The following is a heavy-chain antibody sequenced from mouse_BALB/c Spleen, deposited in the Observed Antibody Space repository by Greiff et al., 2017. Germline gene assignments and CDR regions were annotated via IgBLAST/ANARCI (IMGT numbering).Heavy chain of an antibody. Sequence: EVKLVESGGGLVQPGGSRKLSCAASGFTFSSFGMHWVRQAPEKGLEWVAYISSGSSTIYYADTVKGRFTISRDNPKNTLFLQMTSLRSEDTAMYYCARSGGNYGAMDYWGQGTSGTVSS. D-gene: IGHD2-1*01. V-gene: IGHV5-17*02. CDR1: GFTFSSFG. CDR2: ISSGSSTI. CDR3: ARSGGNYGAMDY. J-gene: IGHJ4*01.